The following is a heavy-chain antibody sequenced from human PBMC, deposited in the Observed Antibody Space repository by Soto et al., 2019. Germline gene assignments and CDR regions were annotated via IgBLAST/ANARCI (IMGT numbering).Heavy chain of an antibody. J-gene: IGHJ3*02. CDR2: TYYRSKWYN. D-gene: IGHD3-10*01. V-gene: IGHV6-1*01. Sequence: SPTLSLTCAISGDSVSSNSAAWNWIRQSPSRGLEWLGRTYYRSKWYNDYAVSVKSRITINPDTSKNQFSLQLNSVTPEDTAVYYCASSHPSMVRGVITDDALDIWGQGTMVTVSS. CDR3: ASSHPSMVRGVITDDALDI. CDR1: GDSVSSNSAA.